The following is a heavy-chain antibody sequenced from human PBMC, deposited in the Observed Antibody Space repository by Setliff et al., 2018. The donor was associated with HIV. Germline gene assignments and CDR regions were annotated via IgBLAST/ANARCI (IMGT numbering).Heavy chain of an antibody. D-gene: IGHD3-22*01. CDR3: AKAHPGSSGLIDY. Sequence: GGSLRLSCAASGFTFSNFGMSWVRQAPGKGLEWVSGISYSGDSTYYGEFETGRFTISRDNSKNALYLQMSSLRAEDTAVYYCAKAHPGSSGLIDYWGQGTLVTVSS. CDR1: GFTFSNFG. V-gene: IGHV3-23*01. CDR2: ISYSGDST. J-gene: IGHJ4*02.